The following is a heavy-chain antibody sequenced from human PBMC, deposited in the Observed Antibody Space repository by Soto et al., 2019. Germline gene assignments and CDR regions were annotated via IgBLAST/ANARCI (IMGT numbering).Heavy chain of an antibody. V-gene: IGHV3-23*01. CDR2: ISGSGGST. Sequence: EVQLLESGGGLVQPGGSLRLSCAASGFTFSSYAMSWVRQAPGKGLEWVSAISGSGGSTYYADSVKGRFTISRDNSKNPRYLKMNILGAEDTAVYYGAKKGGGGIVVVITFDYWGQGTLVTVSS. D-gene: IGHD3-22*01. CDR3: AKKGGGGIVVVITFDY. J-gene: IGHJ4*02. CDR1: GFTFSSYA.